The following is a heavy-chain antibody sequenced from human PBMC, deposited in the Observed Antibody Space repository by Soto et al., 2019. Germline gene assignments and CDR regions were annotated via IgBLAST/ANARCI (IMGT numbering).Heavy chain of an antibody. J-gene: IGHJ4*02. CDR1: GFTFSNYA. CDR3: ANVFSPGGGNYFDY. V-gene: IGHV3-23*01. CDR2: ISNSFSDGNT. Sequence: EVQLLESGGGLVQPGGSLRLSCAASGFTFSNYAMNWVRQAPGKRLEWVSAISNSFSDGNTHYADSVKGRFTISRDNDKSAVFVERKSLRAEDTAVYYCANVFSPGGGNYFDYWGQGTLVTVSS. D-gene: IGHD1-26*01.